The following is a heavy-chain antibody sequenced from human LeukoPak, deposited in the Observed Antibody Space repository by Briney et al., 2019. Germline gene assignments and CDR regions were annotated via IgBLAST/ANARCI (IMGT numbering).Heavy chain of an antibody. CDR2: ISYDGSNK. CDR3: AKLGTLEVVVN. D-gene: IGHD3-22*01. V-gene: IGHV3-30*18. CDR1: GFTFSSYG. J-gene: IGHJ4*02. Sequence: PGGSLRLSCAASGFTFSSYGMHWVRQAPGKGLEWVAVISYDGSNKYYADSAKGRFTISRDNSKNTLYLQMNSLRAEDTAVYYCAKLGTLEVVVNWGQGTLVTVSS.